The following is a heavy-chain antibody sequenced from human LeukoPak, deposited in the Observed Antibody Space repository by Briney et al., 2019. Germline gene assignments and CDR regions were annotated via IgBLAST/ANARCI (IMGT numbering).Heavy chain of an antibody. CDR1: GGALITHF. CDR2: IVPMIGIA. D-gene: IGHD3-3*01. Sequence: PWASVKVSCKASGGALITHFISWVRQAPGQGLEWMGRIVPMIGIANYAQKFQGRVTITADKSTNTAYMEMNNLRFEDTAVYYCARHSSRGQYYAFDFWGQGALVTVSP. CDR3: ARHSSRGQYYAFDF. V-gene: IGHV1-69*02. J-gene: IGHJ4*02.